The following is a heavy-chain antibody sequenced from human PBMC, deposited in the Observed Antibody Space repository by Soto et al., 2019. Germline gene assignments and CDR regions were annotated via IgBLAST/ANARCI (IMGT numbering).Heavy chain of an antibody. Sequence: SVKVSCKASGGSFSNFGISWVRQAPGQGLEWMGGIVPVFGRPNYAQRFRGRLTITADESTGTGYMELISLRSDDTAVYYCAREGSGYNFWGQGTQVTVSS. CDR3: AREGSGYNF. CDR2: IVPVFGRP. J-gene: IGHJ4*02. V-gene: IGHV1-69*13. CDR1: GGSFSNFG. D-gene: IGHD5-12*01.